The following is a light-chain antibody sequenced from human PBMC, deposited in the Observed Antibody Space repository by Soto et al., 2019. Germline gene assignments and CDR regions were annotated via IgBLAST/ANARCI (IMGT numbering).Light chain of an antibody. J-gene: IGKJ4*01. V-gene: IGKV1-39*01. CDR1: QSISSY. CDR2: AAS. Sequence: DIRMTQSPSSLSASVGDRVTITCRASQSISSYLNWYQQKPGKAPKLLIYAASSLQSGVPSRFSGSGSGTDFTLTISSLQPEDFATYYCQQSYSTSPLTFGGGTKVDIK. CDR3: QQSYSTSPLT.